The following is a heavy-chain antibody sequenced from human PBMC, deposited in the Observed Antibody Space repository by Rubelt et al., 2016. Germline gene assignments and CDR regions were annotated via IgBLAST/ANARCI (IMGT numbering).Heavy chain of an antibody. CDR1: GGSISSYY. Sequence: QVQLQESGPGLVKPSETLSLTCTVSGGSISSYYWSWIRQPPGNRLEWIGFIYYSGSTNSNPSLKSRVTISVDTSKNQFSLKLSSVTDADTAGYYCARSNYFDYWGQGTLVTVSS. CDR2: IYYSGST. J-gene: IGHJ4*02. CDR3: ARSNYFDY. V-gene: IGHV4-59*08.